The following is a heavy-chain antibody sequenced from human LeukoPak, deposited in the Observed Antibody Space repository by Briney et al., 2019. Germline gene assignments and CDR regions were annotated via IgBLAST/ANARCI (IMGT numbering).Heavy chain of an antibody. D-gene: IGHD5-24*01. CDR3: AREIRSPRDGYNPIDY. J-gene: IGHJ4*02. V-gene: IGHV3-7*01. Sequence: GGSLRLSCAASGFTFSSSWMSWVRQAPGKGLQWVANIKQDGSEKYYVDSVKGRFTISRDNAKNSLYLQMNSLRAEDTAVFYCAREIRSPRDGYNPIDYWGPGTLVTVSS. CDR1: GFTFSSSW. CDR2: IKQDGSEK.